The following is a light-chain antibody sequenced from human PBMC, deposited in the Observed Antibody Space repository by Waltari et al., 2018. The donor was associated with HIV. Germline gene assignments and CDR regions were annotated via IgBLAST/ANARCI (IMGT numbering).Light chain of an antibody. Sequence: IQMTQSPSSLSVSVGDRVIITCRASQDISNNLAWYQQKPGTVPKLLIYAASTLQSGVPSRFSGSGSGTDFTLTIDSLQSEDIATYYCQKYNTAPYTFGQGTNLEI. J-gene: IGKJ2*01. CDR3: QKYNTAPYT. V-gene: IGKV1-27*01. CDR1: QDISNN. CDR2: AAS.